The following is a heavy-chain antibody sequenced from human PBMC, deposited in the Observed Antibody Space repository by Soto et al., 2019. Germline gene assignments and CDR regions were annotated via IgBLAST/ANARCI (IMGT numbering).Heavy chain of an antibody. CDR2: ISYDGSNK. J-gene: IGHJ6*02. Sequence: PGGSLRLSCAASGFTFSSYGMHWVRQAPGKGLEWVAVISYDGSNKYYADSVKGRFTISRDNSKNTLYLQMNSLRAEDTAVYYCAKDDSGDKDHYYYGMDVWGQGTTVTVSS. CDR3: AKDDSGDKDHYYYGMDV. V-gene: IGHV3-30*18. D-gene: IGHD3-22*01. CDR1: GFTFSSYG.